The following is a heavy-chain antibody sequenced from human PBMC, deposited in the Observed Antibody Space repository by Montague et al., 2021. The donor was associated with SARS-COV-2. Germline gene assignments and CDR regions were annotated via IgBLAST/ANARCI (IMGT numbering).Heavy chain of an antibody. V-gene: IGHV4-39*01. Sequence: SETLSLTCTVSGDSFNSPKYYCAWIRQPPGKGLEWIGSSYYSGTTYDNPSLRSQVTISVDTSKTQFSLKMNSVTAADTVVYYCARGSYGSGSYHAFDIWSQGTVVAVSS. CDR1: GDSFNSPKYY. CDR2: SYYSGTT. J-gene: IGHJ3*02. CDR3: ARGSYGSGSYHAFDI. D-gene: IGHD3-10*01.